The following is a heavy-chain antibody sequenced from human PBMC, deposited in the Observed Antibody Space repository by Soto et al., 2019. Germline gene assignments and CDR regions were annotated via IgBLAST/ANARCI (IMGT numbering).Heavy chain of an antibody. CDR3: AKHDGGTPPDAFDI. D-gene: IGHD3-16*01. Sequence: GGSLRLSCAASGFTFSTHAMSWIRQAPGKGLDWVSGISPSGDTTYYADSVKGRLTISRDKSKNTLYLQMNSLRVEDTAVYYCAKHDGGTPPDAFDIWGQGTMVTVSS. V-gene: IGHV3-23*01. CDR2: ISPSGDTT. CDR1: GFTFSTHA. J-gene: IGHJ3*02.